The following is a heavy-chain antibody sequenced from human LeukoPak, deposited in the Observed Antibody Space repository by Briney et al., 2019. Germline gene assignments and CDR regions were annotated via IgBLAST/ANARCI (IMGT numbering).Heavy chain of an antibody. CDR1: GFTFSSYA. J-gene: IGHJ4*02. V-gene: IGHV3-30-3*01. CDR3: ANSRRWLQSRFDY. D-gene: IGHD5-24*01. CDR2: ISYDGSNK. Sequence: GGSPRLSCAASGFTFSSYAMHWVRQAPGKGLEWVAVISYDGSNKYYADSVKGRFTISRDNSKNTLYLQMNSLRAEDTAVYYCANSRRWLQSRFDYWGQGTLVTVSS.